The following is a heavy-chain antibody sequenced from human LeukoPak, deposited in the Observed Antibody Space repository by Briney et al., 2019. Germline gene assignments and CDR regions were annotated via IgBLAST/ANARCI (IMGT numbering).Heavy chain of an antibody. CDR2: INHSGST. V-gene: IGHV4-34*01. CDR1: GGSFSGYY. D-gene: IGHD2-2*01. Sequence: SETLSLTCAVYGGSFSGYYWSWIRQPPGKGLEWIGEINHSGSTNYNPSLKSRVTISVDTSKNQFSLKLSSVTAADTAVYYCAGGNSNCSSTSCYEGLYYYYYYMDVWGKGTTVTVSS. J-gene: IGHJ6*03. CDR3: AGGNSNCSSTSCYEGLYYYYYYMDV.